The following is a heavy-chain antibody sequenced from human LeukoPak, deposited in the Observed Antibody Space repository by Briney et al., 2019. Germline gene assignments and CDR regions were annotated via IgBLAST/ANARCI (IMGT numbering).Heavy chain of an antibody. D-gene: IGHD3-3*01. CDR1: GGSFSGYY. CDR2: INHSGST. J-gene: IGHJ6*03. CDR3: ARAITIFGVVINYYYYYYMDV. V-gene: IGHV4-34*01. Sequence: PSETLSLTCAVYGGSFSGYYWSWIRQPPGKGLEWIGEINHSGSTNYNPSLKSRVTISVDTSKNQFSLKLSSVTAADTAVYYCARAITIFGVVINYYYYYYMDVWGKGTTVTVSS.